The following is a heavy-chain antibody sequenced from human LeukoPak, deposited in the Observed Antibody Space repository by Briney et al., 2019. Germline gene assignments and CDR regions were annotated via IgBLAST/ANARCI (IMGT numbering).Heavy chain of an antibody. CDR2: ISSSGSTI. CDR1: GFTFSDYY. V-gene: IGHV3-11*01. Sequence: GGTLRLSCAASGFTFSDYYMSWIRQAPGKGLEWVSYISSSGSTIYYADSVKGRFTISRDNAKNSLYLQMNSLRAEDTAVYYCARTRPSYCGGDCYTFDYWGQGTLVTVSS. J-gene: IGHJ4*02. D-gene: IGHD2-21*02. CDR3: ARTRPSYCGGDCYTFDY.